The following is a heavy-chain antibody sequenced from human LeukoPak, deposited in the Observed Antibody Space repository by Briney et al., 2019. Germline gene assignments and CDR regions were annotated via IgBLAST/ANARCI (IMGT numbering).Heavy chain of an antibody. Sequence: GGSLRLSCAASGFTFSSYSMNWVRQAPGKGLEWVSSISSSSSYMYYADSVKGRFTISRDNAKNSLYLQMNSLRAEDTAVYYCARDGYYYDSSVVIYFDYWGQGTLVTVSS. V-gene: IGHV3-21*01. CDR1: GFTFSSYS. CDR2: ISSSSSYM. D-gene: IGHD3-22*01. CDR3: ARDGYYYDSSVVIYFDY. J-gene: IGHJ4*02.